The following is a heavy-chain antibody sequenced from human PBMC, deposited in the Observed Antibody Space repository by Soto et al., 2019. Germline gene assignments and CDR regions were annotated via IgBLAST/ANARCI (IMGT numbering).Heavy chain of an antibody. Sequence: QVQLVKSVAEVKKPGSSVKVSCKASGGTFSSYAISWVRQAPGQGLEWMGGIIPIFGTANYEQKFQGRVTITADESTSTAYMEMSSLRSEDTAVYYCAREGGNDYGDKTYALDIWDQGTIVTVSS. J-gene: IGHJ3*02. CDR2: IIPIFGTA. V-gene: IGHV1-69*01. CDR3: AREGGNDYGDKTYALDI. CDR1: GGTFSSYA. D-gene: IGHD4-17*01.